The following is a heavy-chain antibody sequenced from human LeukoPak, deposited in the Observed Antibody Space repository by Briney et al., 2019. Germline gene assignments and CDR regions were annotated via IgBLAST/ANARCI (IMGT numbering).Heavy chain of an antibody. J-gene: IGHJ4*02. CDR3: ARDPPYYDSSGFDY. CDR2: IKSDGST. D-gene: IGHD3-22*01. V-gene: IGHV3-74*01. Sequence: GGSLRLSCAASGFTFSSYWMHWVRQTPGKGLVWVSRIKSDGSTIYADSVKGRFTISRDNARNTLYLQMNSLRVEDTAVYYCARDPPYYDSSGFDYWGQGALVTVSS. CDR1: GFTFSSYW.